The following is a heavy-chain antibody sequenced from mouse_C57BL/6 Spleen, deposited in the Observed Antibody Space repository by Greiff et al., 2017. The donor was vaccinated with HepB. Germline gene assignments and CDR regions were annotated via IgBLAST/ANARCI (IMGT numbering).Heavy chain of an antibody. CDR3: ARHYDGYYDY. CDR2: INYDGSST. CDR1: GFTFSDYY. D-gene: IGHD2-3*01. V-gene: IGHV5-16*01. Sequence: DVKLVESEGGLVQPGSSMKLSCTASGFTFSDYYMAWVRQVPEKGLEWVANINYDGSSTYYLDSLKSRFIISRDNAKNILYLQLSSLKSEDTATYCCARHYDGYYDYWGQGTTLTVSS. J-gene: IGHJ2*01.